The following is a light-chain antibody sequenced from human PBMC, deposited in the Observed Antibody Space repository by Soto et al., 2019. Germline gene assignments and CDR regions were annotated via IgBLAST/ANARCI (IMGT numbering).Light chain of an antibody. V-gene: IGKV3-15*01. CDR1: QSVSNN. CDR2: GAS. J-gene: IGKJ1*01. Sequence: EIVLTQSPGTLSLSPGERATLSCRATQSVSNNYLAWYQQKPGQAPRLLIFGASARPTGIPARISGSGSGTEFTLTISSLQAEDFAVYFCQQYYTMPRTFGQGTKVDIK. CDR3: QQYYTMPRT.